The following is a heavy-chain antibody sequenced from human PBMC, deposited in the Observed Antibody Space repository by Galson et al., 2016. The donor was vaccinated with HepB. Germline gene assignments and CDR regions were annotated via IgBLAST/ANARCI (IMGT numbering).Heavy chain of an antibody. D-gene: IGHD5-12*01. CDR3: ASSPLLSGYADY. V-gene: IGHV5-51*01. J-gene: IGHJ4*02. CDR2: IYADDSDT. Sequence: QSGAEVKKPGESLKISCKGSGYSFSNHWVAWVRQVPGKGLEWVGIIYADDSDTRYSPSFQGQVTISVDKSINTAYLQWGSLRASDTAMYYCASSPLLSGYADYWGQGTLVTVSS. CDR1: GYSFSNHW.